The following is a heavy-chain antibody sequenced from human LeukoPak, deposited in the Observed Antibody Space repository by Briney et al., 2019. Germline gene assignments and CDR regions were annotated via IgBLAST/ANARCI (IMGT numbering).Heavy chain of an antibody. Sequence: SGGSLRLSCAASGFTFSSYAMSWVRQAPGKGLEWVSAISGSGGSTYYADSVKGRFTISRDNSKNTLYLQMNSLRAEDTAVYYCAKDLWGSHAFDIWGQGTMVTVSS. CDR1: GFTFSSYA. J-gene: IGHJ3*02. D-gene: IGHD7-27*01. V-gene: IGHV3-23*01. CDR3: AKDLWGSHAFDI. CDR2: ISGSGGST.